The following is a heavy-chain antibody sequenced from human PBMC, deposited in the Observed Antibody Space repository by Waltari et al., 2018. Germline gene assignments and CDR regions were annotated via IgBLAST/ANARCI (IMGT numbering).Heavy chain of an antibody. CDR3: AKGSRGYTNYFFDY. Sequence: EVQLLESAGGLVQPGGALRLSCAASGFSFMGFAMSWVRQAPGGWLEGDAAIRGSGATPFYADSVKGRFTIVRDNSKDTVYLQMNSLRVDDSAVYYCAKGSRGYTNYFFDYWGQGALVTVSS. D-gene: IGHD3-16*02. CDR2: IRGSGATP. J-gene: IGHJ4*02. CDR1: GFSFMGFA. V-gene: IGHV3-23*01.